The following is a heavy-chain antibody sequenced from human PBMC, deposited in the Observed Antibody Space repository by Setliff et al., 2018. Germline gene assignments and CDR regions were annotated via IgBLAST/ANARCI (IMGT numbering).Heavy chain of an antibody. J-gene: IGHJ3*01. D-gene: IGHD2-15*01. CDR3: AISTLSICSGGSCPNAFDV. CDR2: ISSYNGRT. V-gene: IGHV1-18*01. Sequence: ASVKVSCKASGHIFNSYGISWVRQAPGQGLEWLGWISSYNGRTGYAQRFQDRVSLTTDTSTGAAHMELRSLRSDDTAVYYCAISTLSICSGGSCPNAFDVWGQGTMVTISS. CDR1: GHIFNSYG.